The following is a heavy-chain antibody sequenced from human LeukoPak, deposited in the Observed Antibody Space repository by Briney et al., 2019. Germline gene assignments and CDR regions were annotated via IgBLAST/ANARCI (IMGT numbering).Heavy chain of an antibody. CDR2: IYYSGST. V-gene: IGHV4-39*01. CDR3: ARLDDGSGIGGLAYFDY. Sequence: PSETLSLTCTVSGGSISSSGYYWGWIRQPPGKGLEWIGSIYYSGSTYYNPSLKSRVTISADTSKNQFSLKLTSVTAADTAVFYCARLDDGSGIGGLAYFDYWGQGTLVTVSS. J-gene: IGHJ4*02. D-gene: IGHD3-10*01. CDR1: GGSISSSGYY.